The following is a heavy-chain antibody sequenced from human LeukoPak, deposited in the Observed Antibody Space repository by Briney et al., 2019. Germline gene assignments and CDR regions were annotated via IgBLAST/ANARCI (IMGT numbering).Heavy chain of an antibody. CDR1: GGSINSDNYY. D-gene: IGHD3-10*01. CDR3: ARGGWFGESPFDY. CDR2: IYHRGST. V-gene: IGHV4-39*07. Sequence: PSETLSLTCTVSGGSINSDNYYWAWIRQPPGKGLEWIGRIYHRGSTYYNPSLKSRVTISIDTSRNQFSLKLSSVTAADTAVYYCARGGWFGESPFDYWGQGTLVTVSS. J-gene: IGHJ4*02.